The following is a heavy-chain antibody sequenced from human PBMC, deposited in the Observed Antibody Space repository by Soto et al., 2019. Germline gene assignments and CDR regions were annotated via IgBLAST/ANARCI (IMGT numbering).Heavy chain of an antibody. CDR2: INHSGST. D-gene: IGHD3-22*01. V-gene: IGHV4-39*01. CDR3: ARLGGYVSVGYYYLWDS. CDR1: DGSMNSDSSY. J-gene: IGHJ4*02. Sequence: SETLSLTCRVSDGSMNSDSSYWGWIRQPPGKGLEWIGVINHSGSTYHNLSLKGRVTMSVDASRNQFSLKLTSMTAADTAVYYCARLGGYVSVGYYYLWDSWGQGTLVTVSS.